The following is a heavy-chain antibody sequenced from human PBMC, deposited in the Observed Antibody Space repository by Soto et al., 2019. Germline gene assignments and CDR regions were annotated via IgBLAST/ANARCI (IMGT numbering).Heavy chain of an antibody. CDR3: ARASRKYSGYGDAFDI. J-gene: IGHJ3*02. CDR2: ISAYNGNT. D-gene: IGHD5-12*01. Sequence: GASVKVSCKASGYTFTSYGISWVRQAPGQGLEWMGWISAYNGNTNYAQKLQGRVTMTTDTSTSTAYMELRSLRSDDTAVYYCARASRKYSGYGDAFDIWGQGIMVTVSS. V-gene: IGHV1-18*01. CDR1: GYTFTSYG.